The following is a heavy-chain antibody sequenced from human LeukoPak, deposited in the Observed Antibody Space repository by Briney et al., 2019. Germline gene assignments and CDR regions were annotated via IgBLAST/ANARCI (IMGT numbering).Heavy chain of an antibody. D-gene: IGHD3-22*01. J-gene: IGHJ3*01. CDR1: GFTFSSYW. CDR3: ARASYYYDTTGLGAVDL. V-gene: IGHV3-7*03. Sequence: PGGSLRLSCAASGFTFSSYWMSWVRQAPGKGLEWVANIKQDGSEKYYVDSVKGRFTISRDDAKNSLFLQMNSLRAEDTALYYCARASYYYDTTGLGAVDLWGQGTMVTVSS. CDR2: IKQDGSEK.